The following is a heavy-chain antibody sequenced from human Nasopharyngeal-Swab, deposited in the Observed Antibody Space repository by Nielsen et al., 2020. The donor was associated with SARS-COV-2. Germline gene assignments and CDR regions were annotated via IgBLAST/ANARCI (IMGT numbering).Heavy chain of an antibody. Sequence: WVRQAPGQGLEWMGRISTYNGNTYYAQKFQGRITLTTDTSTSTAYMELRSLRSDDTAVYYCARRRYCTNGVCYGHNDALDIWGQGTMVPSLQ. CDR3: ARRRYCTNGVCYGHNDALDI. D-gene: IGHD2-8*01. J-gene: IGHJ3*02. CDR2: ISTYNGNT. V-gene: IGHV1-18*01.